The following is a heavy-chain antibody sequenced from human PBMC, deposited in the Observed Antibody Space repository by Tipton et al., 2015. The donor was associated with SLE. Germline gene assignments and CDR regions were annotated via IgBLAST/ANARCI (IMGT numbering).Heavy chain of an antibody. D-gene: IGHD4-11*01. Sequence: TLSLTCAVYGGSFSGYYWGWIRQPPGKGLEWIGSIYYSGSTYYNPSLKSRVTISVDTSKNQFSLKLSSVTAADTAVYYCASGDMTTVTNPTYYYYGMDVWGQGTTVTVSS. CDR3: ASGDMTTVTNPTYYYYGMDV. CDR2: IYYSGST. V-gene: IGHV4-38-2*01. CDR1: GGSFSGYY. J-gene: IGHJ6*02.